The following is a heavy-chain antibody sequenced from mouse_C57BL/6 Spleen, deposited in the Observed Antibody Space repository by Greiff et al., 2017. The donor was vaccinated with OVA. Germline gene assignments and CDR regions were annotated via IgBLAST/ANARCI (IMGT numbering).Heavy chain of an antibody. D-gene: IGHD1-1*01. CDR3: ARSGGDYYGSSWYFDV. J-gene: IGHJ1*03. V-gene: IGHV1-52*01. CDR1: GYTFTSYW. Sequence: QVQLQQPGAELVRPGSSVKLSCKASGYTFTSYWMHWVKQRPIQGLEWIGNIDPSDSETHYNQKFKDKATLTVDKSSSTAYMQLSSLTSEDSAVYYCARSGGDYYGSSWYFDVWGTGTTVTVSS. CDR2: IDPSDSET.